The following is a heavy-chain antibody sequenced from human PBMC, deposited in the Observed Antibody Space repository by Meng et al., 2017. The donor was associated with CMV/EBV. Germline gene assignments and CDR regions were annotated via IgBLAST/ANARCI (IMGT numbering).Heavy chain of an antibody. CDR2: IIPIFGTA. D-gene: IGHD6-13*01. Sequence: SVTVSCKASGGTFSSYAIGWVRQAPGQGLEWMGGIIPIFGTANYAQKFQGRVTITTDESTSTAYMELSSLRSEDTAVYYCAREAIYSSSYFQHWGQGTLVTVSS. CDR1: GGTFSSYA. V-gene: IGHV1-69*05. CDR3: AREAIYSSSYFQH. J-gene: IGHJ1*01.